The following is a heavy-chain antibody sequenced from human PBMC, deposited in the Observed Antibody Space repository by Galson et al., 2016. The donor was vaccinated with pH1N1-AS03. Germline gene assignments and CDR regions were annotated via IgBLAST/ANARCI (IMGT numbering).Heavy chain of an antibody. CDR3: ARVSAGLIGYYYAMDV. CDR1: GYTFTSYY. V-gene: IGHV1-46*01. CDR2: INPSDGNT. J-gene: IGHJ6*04. D-gene: IGHD2/OR15-2a*01. Sequence: SCKASGYTFTSYYIHWVRQAPGQGREWMGIINPSDGNTNYAQRFQGRVTMTRDTSTSAVYMELSSLRSDDTAVYYWARVSAGLIGYYYAMDVWGKGTTVTVSS.